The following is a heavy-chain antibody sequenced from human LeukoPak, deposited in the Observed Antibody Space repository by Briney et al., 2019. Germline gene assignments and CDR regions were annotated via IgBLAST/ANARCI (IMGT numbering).Heavy chain of an antibody. J-gene: IGHJ6*03. Sequence: SQTLSLTCTVSGGSISSGSYYWSWIRQPAGKGLEWIGRIYTSGSTNYNPSLKSRVTISVDTSKNQFSLKLSSVTAADTAVYYCAREVGAYYMDVWGKGTTVTVSS. CDR2: IYTSGST. D-gene: IGHD1-26*01. CDR3: AREVGAYYMDV. V-gene: IGHV4-61*02. CDR1: GGSISSGSYY.